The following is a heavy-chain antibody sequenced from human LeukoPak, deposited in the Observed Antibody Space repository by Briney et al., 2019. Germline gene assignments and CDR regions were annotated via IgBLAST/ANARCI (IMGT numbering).Heavy chain of an antibody. D-gene: IGHD6-19*01. J-gene: IGHJ4*02. V-gene: IGHV3-21*01. CDR3: ARDLAVAGTGY. CDR2: IISSSSYI. Sequence: PGGSLRLSCAASGFTLSSYSRNRVRQAPGKGLEWVSSIISSSSYIYYADSVKGRFTISRDNAKNSLYLQMNSLRAEDTAVYYCARDLAVAGTGYWGQGTLVTVSS. CDR1: GFTLSSYS.